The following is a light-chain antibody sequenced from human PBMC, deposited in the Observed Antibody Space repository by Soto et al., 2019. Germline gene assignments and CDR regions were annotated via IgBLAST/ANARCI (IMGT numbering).Light chain of an antibody. CDR1: QSISNY. Sequence: DIQMTQSPSSLSASVGDRVTITCRASQSISNYLNWYQQKPGKAPKLLIYAASTMQSGVPSRFSGSGSETDFTLTISSLQPDDSATYYCQPGLSPLWTFGQGTKVEV. CDR3: QPGLSPLWT. CDR2: AAS. J-gene: IGKJ1*01. V-gene: IGKV1-39*01.